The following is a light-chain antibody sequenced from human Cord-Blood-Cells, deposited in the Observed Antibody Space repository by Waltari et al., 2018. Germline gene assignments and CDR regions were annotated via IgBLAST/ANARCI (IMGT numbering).Light chain of an antibody. CDR2: LGS. CDR1: QSLLHSNGYNY. V-gene: IGKV2-28*01. CDR3: MQALQTRYT. J-gene: IGKJ2*01. Sequence: DIVMTQSPLSLPVTPGEPASISCRSSQSLLHSNGYNYLDWYLQKPGQSPQLLIYLGSNRASGVPDRFSGSGSGTDFTLKISRVGADDVGVYYCMQALQTRYTFGQGTKLEIK.